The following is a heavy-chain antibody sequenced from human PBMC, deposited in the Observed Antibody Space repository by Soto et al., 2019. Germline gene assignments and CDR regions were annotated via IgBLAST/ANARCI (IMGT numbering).Heavy chain of an antibody. V-gene: IGHV1-18*01. J-gene: IGHJ4*02. CDR3: ARADYGDTKIYSFDH. Sequence: GXSVKSSCRTSGYTFTANYFSWFRQATVQGLERMGWISPYNGKTNYIHEIQDRVTITTDTSSTTVYMDLGTVKSDDTAIYFCARADYGDTKIYSFDHWGQGTLVTVSS. D-gene: IGHD4-17*01. CDR2: ISPYNGKT. CDR1: GYTFTANY.